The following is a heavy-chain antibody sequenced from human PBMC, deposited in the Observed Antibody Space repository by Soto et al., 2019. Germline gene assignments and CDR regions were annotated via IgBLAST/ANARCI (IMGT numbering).Heavy chain of an antibody. V-gene: IGHV1-18*01. CDR2: ISANNGNT. D-gene: IGHD2-15*01. Sequence: QVQLVQSGAEGKKPGASVKVSCKASGYTFTSYGISWVRQAPGQGLELMGGISANNGNTKYAQNFQGRVTMTTDTSTSTAYMELRSLGSADTAVYDCARAYSPGLFDPWGQGTLVTVSS. CDR3: ARAYSPGLFDP. CDR1: GYTFTSYG. J-gene: IGHJ5*02.